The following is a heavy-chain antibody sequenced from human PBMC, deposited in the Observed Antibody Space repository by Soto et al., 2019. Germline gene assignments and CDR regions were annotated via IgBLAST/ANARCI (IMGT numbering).Heavy chain of an antibody. J-gene: IGHJ5*02. CDR2: IYYSGST. V-gene: IGHV4-59*08. CDR1: GGSISSYY. CDR3: ASLLWSRSNWFDP. D-gene: IGHD3-10*01. Sequence: QVQLQESGPGLVKPSETLSLTCTVSGGSISSYYWSWIRQPPGKGLEWIGYIYYSGSTNYNPSLQSRVTISVDTSKNQFSLKLSSVTAADTAVYYCASLLWSRSNWFDPWGQGTLVTVSS.